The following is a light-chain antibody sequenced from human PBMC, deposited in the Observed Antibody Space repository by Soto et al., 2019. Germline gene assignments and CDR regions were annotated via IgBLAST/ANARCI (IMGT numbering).Light chain of an antibody. Sequence: AIQMTQSPSSLSASLGDRVTITCRASQAIRDDLGWYQQKPGKAPKLLISATSTLQSGVPSRFSGSGSGTNITLTISLLQHEDATTYYQQSCDYPPIFGPGTTVDFK. CDR3: QQSCDYPPI. J-gene: IGKJ3*01. CDR1: QAIRDD. CDR2: ATS. V-gene: IGKV1-6*01.